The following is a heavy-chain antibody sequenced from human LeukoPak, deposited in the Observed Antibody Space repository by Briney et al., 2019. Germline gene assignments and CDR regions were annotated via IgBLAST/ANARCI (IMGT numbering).Heavy chain of an antibody. CDR3: ARESQLKYGSGSSPDY. CDR1: GFTFSSYA. V-gene: IGHV3-30*04. D-gene: IGHD3-10*01. J-gene: IGHJ4*02. Sequence: PGRSLRLSCAASGFTFSSYAMHWVRQAPGKGLEGVAVISYDGSNKYYADSVKGRFTISRDNSKNTLYLQMNSLRAEDTAVYYCARESQLKYGSGSSPDYWGQGTLVTVSS. CDR2: ISYDGSNK.